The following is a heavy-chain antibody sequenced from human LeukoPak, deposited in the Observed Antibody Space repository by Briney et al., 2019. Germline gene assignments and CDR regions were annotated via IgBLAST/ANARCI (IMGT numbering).Heavy chain of an antibody. D-gene: IGHD3-10*01. V-gene: IGHV3-9*02. Sequence: PGRSLRLSCAASGFTSDAYAMPRVRQAPGQRLEAVSGISWNSGSIGHADSVKGRFTISRDNAKNSLYLQMNSLRAEDTALYYCAKGLSPDGSGSSDYWGQGTLVTVSS. CDR1: GFTSDAYA. J-gene: IGHJ4*02. CDR3: AKGLSPDGSGSSDY. CDR2: ISWNSGSI.